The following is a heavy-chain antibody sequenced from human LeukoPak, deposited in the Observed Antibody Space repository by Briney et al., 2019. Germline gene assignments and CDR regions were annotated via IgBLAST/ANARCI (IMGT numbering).Heavy chain of an antibody. J-gene: IGHJ5*02. Sequence: GGSLRLSCAASGFTFSNAWMSWVRQAPAKGLEWVGRIKSKTDGGTTDYAAPVKGRFTISRDDSKNTLYLQMNSLKTEDTAVYYCTTDLSSSGGSNWFDPWGQGTLVTVSS. V-gene: IGHV3-15*01. CDR2: IKSKTDGGTT. CDR1: GFTFSNAW. CDR3: TTDLSSSGGSNWFDP. D-gene: IGHD6-13*01.